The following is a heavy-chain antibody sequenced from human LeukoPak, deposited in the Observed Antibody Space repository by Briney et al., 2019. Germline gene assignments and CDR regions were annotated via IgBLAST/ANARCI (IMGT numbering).Heavy chain of an antibody. CDR1: GYTFTGYY. Sequence: ASVKVSCKASGYTFTGYYMHWVRQAPGQGLEWMGWINPNSGGTNYVQKFQGRVTMTRDTSISTAYMELSRLRSDDTAVYYCARLVVLNDAFDIWGQGTMVTVSS. J-gene: IGHJ3*02. CDR3: ARLVVLNDAFDI. CDR2: INPNSGGT. D-gene: IGHD3-22*01. V-gene: IGHV1-2*02.